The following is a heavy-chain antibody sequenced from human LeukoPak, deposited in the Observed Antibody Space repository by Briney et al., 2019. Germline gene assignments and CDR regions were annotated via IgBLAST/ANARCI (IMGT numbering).Heavy chain of an antibody. CDR1: GFTVSSNY. D-gene: IGHD6-13*01. V-gene: IGHV3-53*01. CDR3: ARDPYSSSLEGMDV. CDR2: IYSGGST. J-gene: IGHJ6*02. Sequence: GGSLRLSCAASGFTVSSNYMSWVRQAPGKGLEWVSVIYSGGSTYYADSVKGRFTISRDNSKNTLYLQMNSLRAEDTAVYYCARDPYSSSLEGMDVWGQGTTVTVSS.